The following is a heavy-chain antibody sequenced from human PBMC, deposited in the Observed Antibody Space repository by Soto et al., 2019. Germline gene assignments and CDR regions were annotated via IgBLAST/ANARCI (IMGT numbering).Heavy chain of an antibody. CDR3: ARGKGTLGYGEVPRI. V-gene: IGHV3-30-3*01. CDR2: ISYDGSNK. D-gene: IGHD4-17*01. CDR1: GFTFSSYA. Sequence: QVQLVESGGGVVQPGRSLRLSCAASGFTFSSYAMHWVRQAPGKGLEWVAVISYDGSNKYYADSVKGRFTISRDNSKNTLYLQMNSLRAEDTAVYYCARGKGTLGYGEVPRICGQGTMVTVSS. J-gene: IGHJ3*02.